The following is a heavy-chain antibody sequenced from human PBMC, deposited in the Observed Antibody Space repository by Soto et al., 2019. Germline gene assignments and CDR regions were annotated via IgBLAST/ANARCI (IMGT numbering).Heavy chain of an antibody. Sequence: EVQLLESGGGFVQPGGSLRLSCAASGFTFSDYAMTWVRQAPGKGLEWVSSISGRGGSTYYADSVKGRFTISRDNSKNTLYLQMHSLRAEDTAVYYCAKDRGGVLAPSYFDNWGQGTLVTVSS. D-gene: IGHD2-8*01. V-gene: IGHV3-23*01. CDR2: ISGRGGST. CDR3: AKDRGGVLAPSYFDN. CDR1: GFTFSDYA. J-gene: IGHJ4*02.